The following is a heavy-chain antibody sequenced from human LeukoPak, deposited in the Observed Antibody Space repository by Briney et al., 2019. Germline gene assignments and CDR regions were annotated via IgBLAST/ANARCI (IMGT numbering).Heavy chain of an antibody. CDR1: GYTFTSYD. CDR2: LDPEAGET. CDR3: ATDLLAGSLKTFDP. Sequence: ASVKVSCKASGYTFTSYDINWVRQATGQGLEWMGGLDPEAGETVYAQKFQGRVTMTEDTSTETAYMELSSLRSEDTAVYYCATDLLAGSLKTFDPWGQGTLVTVSS. J-gene: IGHJ5*02. V-gene: IGHV1-24*01. D-gene: IGHD6-19*01.